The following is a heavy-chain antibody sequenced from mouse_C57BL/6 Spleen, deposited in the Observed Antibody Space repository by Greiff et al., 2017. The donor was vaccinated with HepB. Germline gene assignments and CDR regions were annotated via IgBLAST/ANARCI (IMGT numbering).Heavy chain of an antibody. D-gene: IGHD4-1*01. Sequence: VQLQQSGAELVKPGASVKISCKASGYAFSSYWMNWVKQRPGKGLEWIGQIYPGDGDTNYNGKFKGKATLTADKSSSTAYMQLSSLTCEDSAVYFCARSANWDVGYFDVWGTGTTVTVSS. J-gene: IGHJ1*03. CDR2: IYPGDGDT. CDR3: ARSANWDVGYFDV. V-gene: IGHV1-80*01. CDR1: GYAFSSYW.